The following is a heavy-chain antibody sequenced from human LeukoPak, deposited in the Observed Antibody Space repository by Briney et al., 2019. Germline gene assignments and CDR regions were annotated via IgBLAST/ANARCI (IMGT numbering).Heavy chain of an antibody. CDR2: IYTSGST. Sequence: PSETLSLTCTVSGGSISSYYWSWIRQPAGKGLEWIGRIYTSGSTNYNPSLKSRVTISVDTSKNQFSLKLSSVTAADTAVYYCARQRSNGWLQERWWFDPWGQGTLVTVSS. CDR3: ARQRSNGWLQERWWFDP. V-gene: IGHV4-4*07. CDR1: GGSISSYY. J-gene: IGHJ5*02. D-gene: IGHD5-12*01.